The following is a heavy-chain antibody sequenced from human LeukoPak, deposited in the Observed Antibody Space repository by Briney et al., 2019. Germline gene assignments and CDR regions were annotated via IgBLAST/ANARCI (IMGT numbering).Heavy chain of an antibody. CDR2: IYYSGST. CDR1: GGSISSSSYY. CDR3: ARVTGYMIEDYFDY. Sequence: SETLSLTCTVSGGSISSSSYYWGWIRQPPGKGLEWIGSIYYSGSTYYNPSLKSRVTISVDTSKNQFSLRLSSVTAADTAVYHCARVTGYMIEDYFDYWGQGTLVTVSS. J-gene: IGHJ4*02. V-gene: IGHV4-39*07. D-gene: IGHD3-22*01.